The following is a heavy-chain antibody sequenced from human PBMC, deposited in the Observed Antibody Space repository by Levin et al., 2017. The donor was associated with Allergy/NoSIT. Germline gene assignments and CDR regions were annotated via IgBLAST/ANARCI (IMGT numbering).Heavy chain of an antibody. D-gene: IGHD3-10*01. CDR1: GLTFNNFW. V-gene: IGHV3-7*04. Sequence: ETLSLTCAASGLTFNNFWMTWVRQAPGKGLEWVANIKGDGSEQFYVDSVKGRFTISRDNPKNSLYLQMNSLRAEDTAVYYCARDQNYYGSGSYYRVAFDIWGQGTMVTVSS. CDR2: IKGDGSEQ. CDR3: ARDQNYYGSGSYYRVAFDI. J-gene: IGHJ3*02.